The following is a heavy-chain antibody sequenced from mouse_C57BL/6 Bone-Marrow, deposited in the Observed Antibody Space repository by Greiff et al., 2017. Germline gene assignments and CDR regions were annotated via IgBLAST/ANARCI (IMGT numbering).Heavy chain of an antibody. V-gene: IGHV3-6*01. J-gene: IGHJ2*01. CDR3: ARAGYYGSSFDY. D-gene: IGHD1-1*01. CDR1: GYSITSGYY. Sequence: ESGPGLVKPSQSLSLTCSVTGYSITSGYYWNWIRQFPGNKLEWMGYISYDGSNNYNPSLKNRISITRDTSKNQSFLTLNSVTTEDTATYYCARAGYYGSSFDYWGQGTTLTVSS. CDR2: ISYDGSN.